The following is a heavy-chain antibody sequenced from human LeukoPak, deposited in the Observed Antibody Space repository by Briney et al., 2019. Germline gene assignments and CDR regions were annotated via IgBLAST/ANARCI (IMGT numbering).Heavy chain of an antibody. D-gene: IGHD6-13*01. Sequence: ASVKVSCKASGYTFTSYGISWVRQAPRQGLEWMGWISAYNGNTNYAQKLQGRVTMTTDISTSTAYMELRSLRSDDTAVYYCAREKPRPGYSSSWYWFDPWGQGTLVTVSS. CDR1: GYTFTSYG. V-gene: IGHV1-18*04. CDR3: AREKPRPGYSSSWYWFDP. J-gene: IGHJ5*02. CDR2: ISAYNGNT.